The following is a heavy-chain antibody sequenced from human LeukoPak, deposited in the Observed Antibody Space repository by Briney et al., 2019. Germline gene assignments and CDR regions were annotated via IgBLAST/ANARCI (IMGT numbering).Heavy chain of an antibody. CDR1: GYSIRGNYY. Sequence: SETLCLTCTVSGYSIRGNYYWGWIRQPPGKGLEWIGGIYHGGSTYYNPSLKSRVTISADTPKNQFSLKLSSVTAADTAVYFCARDAYYDFWSGYSRGADYWGQGTLVTVSS. CDR3: ARDAYYDFWSGYSRGADY. V-gene: IGHV4-38-2*02. J-gene: IGHJ4*02. CDR2: IYHGGST. D-gene: IGHD3-3*01.